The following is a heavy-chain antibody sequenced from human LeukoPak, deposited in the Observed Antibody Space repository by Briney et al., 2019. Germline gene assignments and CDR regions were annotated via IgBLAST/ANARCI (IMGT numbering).Heavy chain of an antibody. J-gene: IGHJ3*02. CDR1: GFTFSSDA. Sequence: GGSLRLSCAASGFTFSSDAMSWVRQAPGKGLEWVSAISSSGGSTYYADSVKGRFTLSRDNSKNTLYLQMNSLRAEDTAVYYCANRLSRIWGQGSTVTVSS. V-gene: IGHV3-23*01. CDR3: ANRLSRI. CDR2: ISSSGGST.